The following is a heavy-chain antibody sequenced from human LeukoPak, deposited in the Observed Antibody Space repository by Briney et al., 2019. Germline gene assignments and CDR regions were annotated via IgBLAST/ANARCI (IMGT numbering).Heavy chain of an antibody. CDR3: AREIGYGDSDY. D-gene: IGHD4-17*01. CDR1: GYTFTSYD. CDR2: INPSGSST. V-gene: IGHV1-46*01. Sequence: ASVKVSCKASGYTFTSYDINWVRQATGQGLEWMGIINPSGSSTSYAQKFQGRVTMTRDTSTSTVYMELSSLRSEDTAVYYCAREIGYGDSDYWGQGTLVTVSS. J-gene: IGHJ4*02.